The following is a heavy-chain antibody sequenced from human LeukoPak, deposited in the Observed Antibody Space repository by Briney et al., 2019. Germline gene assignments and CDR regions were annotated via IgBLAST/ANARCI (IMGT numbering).Heavy chain of an antibody. J-gene: IGHJ4*02. V-gene: IGHV4-39*07. CDR3: ARLVRGIYDYFDY. Sequence: SETLSLTCTVSGGSISSSSYYWGWIRQPPGKGLEWIGSIYYSGSTYYNPSLKSRVTISADTSKNQFSLKLSSVTAADTAVYYCARLVRGIYDYFDYWGQGTLVTVSS. CDR2: IYYSGST. D-gene: IGHD3-10*01. CDR1: GGSISSSSYY.